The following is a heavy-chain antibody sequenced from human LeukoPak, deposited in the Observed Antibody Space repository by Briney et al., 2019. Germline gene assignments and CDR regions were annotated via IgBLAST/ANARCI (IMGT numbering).Heavy chain of an antibody. CDR2: ISAYNGNT. CDR3: AREGVRDNFYYFDY. V-gene: IGHV1-18*01. Sequence: GASVKVSCKASGYTFTSYGISWVRQAPGQGLEWMGWISAYNGNTNYAQKLQGRVTMTTDTSSSTAYKELRSLRSDDTAVYYCAREGVRDNFYYFDYWGQGTLVTVSS. CDR1: GYTFTSYG. J-gene: IGHJ4*02. D-gene: IGHD2-8*01.